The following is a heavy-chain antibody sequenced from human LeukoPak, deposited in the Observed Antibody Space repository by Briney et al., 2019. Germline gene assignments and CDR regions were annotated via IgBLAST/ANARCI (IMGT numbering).Heavy chain of an antibody. J-gene: IGHJ4*02. CDR1: GGSISSGGYY. V-gene: IGHV4-61*08. CDR3: ARAGPTGYLVFDY. CDR2: VYYSGST. Sequence: SSETLSLTCAVSGGSISSGGYYWNWIRQPPGKGLEWIGYVYYSGSTNYSPSLKSRVTISVDTSKNQFSLKLSSVTAADTAVYYCARAGPTGYLVFDYWGQGTLVTVSS. D-gene: IGHD3-9*01.